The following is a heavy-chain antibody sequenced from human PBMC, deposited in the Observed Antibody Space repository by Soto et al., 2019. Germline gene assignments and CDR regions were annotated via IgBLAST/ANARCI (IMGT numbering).Heavy chain of an antibody. CDR1: GGTFSSYA. CDR2: IIPIFGTA. J-gene: IGHJ4*02. V-gene: IGHV1-69*13. D-gene: IGHD4-17*01. CDR3: AKDGSYGDYLYYFDY. Sequence: GASVKVSCKASGGTFSSYAISWVRQAAGQGLEWMGGIIPIFGTANFAQKFRGRVTITADESTSTAYMELSSLRSGDTAVYDCAKDGSYGDYLYYFDYWGQGTLVTVSS.